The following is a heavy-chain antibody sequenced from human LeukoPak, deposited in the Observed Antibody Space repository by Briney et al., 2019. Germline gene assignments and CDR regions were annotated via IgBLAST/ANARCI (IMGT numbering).Heavy chain of an antibody. D-gene: IGHD3-10*01. J-gene: IGHJ5*02. CDR1: GYTFTGYY. CDR3: ARGLTMVRGVRSNWFDP. Sequence: GASVKVSCKASGYTFTGYYMHWMRQTPGQGLEWMGWINPNSGGTNYAQKFQGRVTMTRNTSISTAYMELSSLRSEDTAVYYCARGLTMVRGVRSNWFDPWGQGTLVTVSS. V-gene: IGHV1-2*02. CDR2: INPNSGGT.